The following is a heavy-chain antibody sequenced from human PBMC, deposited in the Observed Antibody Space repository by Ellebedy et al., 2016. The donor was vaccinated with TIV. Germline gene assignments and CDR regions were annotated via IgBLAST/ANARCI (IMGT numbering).Heavy chain of an antibody. J-gene: IGHJ4*02. V-gene: IGHV3-15*01. CDR1: GFTFSNAW. D-gene: IGHD6-13*01. CDR3: TTRAAAGTGAFYY. CDR2: IKSKTDGGTT. Sequence: PGGSLRLSCAASGFTFSNAWMSWVRQAPGKGLEWVGRIKSKTDGGTTDYAAPVKGRFTISRDDSKNTLYLQMNSLKTEDTAVYYCTTRAAAGTGAFYYWGQGTLVTVSS.